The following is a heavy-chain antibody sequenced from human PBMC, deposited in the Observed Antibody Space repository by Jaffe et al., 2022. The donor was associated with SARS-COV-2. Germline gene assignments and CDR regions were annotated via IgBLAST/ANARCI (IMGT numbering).Heavy chain of an antibody. D-gene: IGHD6-19*01. CDR1: GITFNSYA. Sequence: QVQLVESGGGVIQPGRSLRLSCTASGITFNSYAFHWVRQAPGKGLEWVALISFDGNNKYYADSVTGRFTISRDNSRNTVYLQMSNLRAEDTAVYYCPRANSPVARRGAMDVWGKGTTVTVSS. CDR2: ISFDGNNK. CDR3: PRANSPVARRGAMDV. J-gene: IGHJ6*03. V-gene: IGHV3-30*04.